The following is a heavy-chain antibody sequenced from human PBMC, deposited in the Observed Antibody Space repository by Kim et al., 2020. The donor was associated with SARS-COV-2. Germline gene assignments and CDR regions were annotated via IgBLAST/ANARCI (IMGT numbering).Heavy chain of an antibody. V-gene: IGHV3-7*01. CDR2: IKQDGSEK. J-gene: IGHJ4*02. CDR3: ARDLSLDY. Sequence: GGSLRLSCAVYDFTFSDYWMSWVRQATGKGLQWVANIKQDGSEKSYVDSVKGRFSISRDNAKNSLYLQMNSLRPDDTAVYYCARDLSLDYWGQGSLVTVSS. CDR1: DFTFSDYW.